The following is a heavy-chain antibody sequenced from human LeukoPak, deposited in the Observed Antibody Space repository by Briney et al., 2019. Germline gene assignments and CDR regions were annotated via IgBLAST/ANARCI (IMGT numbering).Heavy chain of an antibody. V-gene: IGHV4-39*01. CDR1: GGSISSSSYY. Sequence: SETLSLTCTVSGGSISSSSYYWGWIRQPPGKGLEWIGSIYYSGSTYYNPSLKSRVTISVDTSKNQFSLKLSSVTAADTAVYYCARRIKWDYEVVLLYFDYWGQGTLVTVSS. CDR2: IYYSGST. J-gene: IGHJ4*02. D-gene: IGHD1-7*01. CDR3: ARRIKWDYEVVLLYFDY.